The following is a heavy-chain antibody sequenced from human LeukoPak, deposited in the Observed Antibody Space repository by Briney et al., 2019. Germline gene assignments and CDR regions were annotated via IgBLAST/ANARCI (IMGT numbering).Heavy chain of an antibody. CDR1: GYTFTSYG. J-gene: IGHJ6*03. D-gene: IGHD3-10*01. Sequence: ASVKVSCKASGYTFTSYGISWVRQAPGQGLEWMGWINPNSGGTNYAQKFQGRVTMTRDTSISTAYMELSRLRSDDTAVYYCARYLRYIITPPKRNYYYMDVWGKGTTVTVSS. CDR3: ARYLRYIITPPKRNYYYMDV. V-gene: IGHV1-2*02. CDR2: INPNSGGT.